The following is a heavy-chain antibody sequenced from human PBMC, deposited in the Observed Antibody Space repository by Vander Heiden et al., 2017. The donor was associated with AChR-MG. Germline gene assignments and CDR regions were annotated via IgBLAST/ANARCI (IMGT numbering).Heavy chain of an antibody. V-gene: IGHV3-9*01. CDR1: GFTCDDYA. J-gene: IGHJ4*01. CDR3: AKAIRYFDWLSLDY. Sequence: SCAASGFTCDDYAMHWVRQAPGKGLEWVSGISWNSGSIGYADSVKGRFTISRDNAKNSLHLQMNSLRAQDTALYYCAKAIRYFDWLSLDYWGHGTLVTHSS. D-gene: IGHD3-9*01. CDR2: ISWNSGSI.